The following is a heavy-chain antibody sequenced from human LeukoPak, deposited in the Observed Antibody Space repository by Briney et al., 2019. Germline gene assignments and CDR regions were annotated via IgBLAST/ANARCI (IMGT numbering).Heavy chain of an antibody. D-gene: IGHD3-10*01. Sequence: ASVKVSCKASGYTFTSYAMHWVRQAPGQRLEWMGWINAGNGNTKYSQKFQGRVTITRDTSASTAYMELSSLRSEDTAVYYCARTMVRGPYFDYWGQGTLVTVSS. J-gene: IGHJ4*02. V-gene: IGHV1-3*01. CDR1: GYTFTSYA. CDR2: INAGNGNT. CDR3: ARTMVRGPYFDY.